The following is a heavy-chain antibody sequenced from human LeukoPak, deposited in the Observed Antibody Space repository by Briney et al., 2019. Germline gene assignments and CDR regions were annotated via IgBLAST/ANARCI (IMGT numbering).Heavy chain of an antibody. V-gene: IGHV3-23*01. CDR2: IGGSGGST. CDR1: GFTFSSYA. J-gene: IGHJ4*02. CDR3: ARDRKGTTVTTSLDY. D-gene: IGHD4-17*01. Sequence: SGGSLRLSFAASGFTFSSYAMSWVRQAPGKGLEWVSTIGGSGGSTYYADSVKGRFTISRDNAKNSLYLQMNSLRAEDTAVYYCARDRKGTTVTTSLDYWGQGTLVTVSS.